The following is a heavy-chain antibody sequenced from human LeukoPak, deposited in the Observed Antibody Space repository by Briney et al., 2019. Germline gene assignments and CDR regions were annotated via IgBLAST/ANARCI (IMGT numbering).Heavy chain of an antibody. D-gene: IGHD3-3*01. V-gene: IGHV3-23*01. CDR2: IASDGLMA. J-gene: IGHJ5*02. CDR3: AKDLFLFFGDT. Sequence: PGGSLRLSCAASGFTFTSYPMNWVRQAPGKRLEWVATIASDGLMAYYADSLKGRFVISRDNSQQTIYLQMNNLRADDTAVYYYAKDLFLFFGDTRGQGTLVTVSS. CDR1: GFTFTSYP.